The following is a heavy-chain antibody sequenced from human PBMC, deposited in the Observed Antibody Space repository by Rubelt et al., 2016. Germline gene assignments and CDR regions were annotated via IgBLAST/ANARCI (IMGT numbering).Heavy chain of an antibody. J-gene: IGHJ3*02. CDR3: ARDGTGDLDDAFDI. D-gene: IGHD7-27*01. CDR1: GFTFSSYS. CDR2: ISSSSSYI. Sequence: EVQLVESGGGLVKPGGSLRLSCAASGFTFSSYSMNWVRQAPGKGLEWVSSISSSSSYIYYADSVKGRFTISRDNAKNSLYLQMNSLRAEDTAVYYCARDGTGDLDDAFDIWGQGTMVTVSS. V-gene: IGHV3-21*01.